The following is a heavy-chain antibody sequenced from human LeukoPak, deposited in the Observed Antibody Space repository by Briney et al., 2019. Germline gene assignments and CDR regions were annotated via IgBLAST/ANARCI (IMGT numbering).Heavy chain of an antibody. CDR1: GFTFDDYA. Sequence: PGGSLRLSCAASGFTFDDYAMHWVRQAPGKGLEWVSGISWNSGSIGYADSVKGRFTISRDNAKNSLYLQMNSLRAEDTALYYCAKARIAVAALDHWGQGTLVTVSS. V-gene: IGHV3-9*01. D-gene: IGHD6-19*01. CDR3: AKARIAVAALDH. J-gene: IGHJ4*02. CDR2: ISWNSGSI.